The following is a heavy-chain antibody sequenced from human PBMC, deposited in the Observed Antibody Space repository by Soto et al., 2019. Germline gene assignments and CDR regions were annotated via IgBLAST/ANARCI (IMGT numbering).Heavy chain of an antibody. V-gene: IGHV3-23*01. CDR3: AKDWGSGWFRSYLHN. CDR1: GLTFDTYG. D-gene: IGHD6-19*01. CDR2: TSGGFERT. J-gene: IGHJ4*02. Sequence: EVQLLESGGGLVQPGGSLRLYCAASGLTFDTYGMSWVRQAPGKGLEWVSATSGGFERTYYADSVKGRLTISRDNSNNTLYLQMNRLRPEDTAVYYCAKDWGSGWFRSYLHNWGQGTLVPVSS.